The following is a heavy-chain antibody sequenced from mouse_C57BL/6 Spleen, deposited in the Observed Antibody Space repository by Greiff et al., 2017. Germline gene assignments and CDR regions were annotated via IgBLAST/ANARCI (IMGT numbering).Heavy chain of an antibody. CDR2: INYDGSST. V-gene: IGHV5-16*01. Sequence: EVHLVESEGGLVQPGSSMKLSCTASGFTFSDYYMAWVRQVPEKGLEWVANINYDGSSTYYLDSLKSRFIISRDNAKNILYLQMSSLKSEDTATYYCARSDYGRSGYWYFDVWGTGTTVTVSS. CDR1: GFTFSDYY. CDR3: ARSDYGRSGYWYFDV. D-gene: IGHD1-1*01. J-gene: IGHJ1*03.